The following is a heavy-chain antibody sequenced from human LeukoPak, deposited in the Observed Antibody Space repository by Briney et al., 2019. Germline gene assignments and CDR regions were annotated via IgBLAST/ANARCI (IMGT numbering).Heavy chain of an antibody. CDR2: ISGSGGST. CDR1: GGTFSSYA. J-gene: IGHJ6*02. V-gene: IGHV3-23*01. D-gene: IGHD3-3*01. Sequence: SCKASGGTFSSYAMSWVRQAPGKGLEWVSAISGSGGSTYYADSVKGRFTISRDNSKNTLYLQMNSLRAEDTAVYYCAKGHYDFWSGYFDHPMGSYYGMDVWGQGTTVTVSS. CDR3: AKGHYDFWSGYFDHPMGSYYGMDV.